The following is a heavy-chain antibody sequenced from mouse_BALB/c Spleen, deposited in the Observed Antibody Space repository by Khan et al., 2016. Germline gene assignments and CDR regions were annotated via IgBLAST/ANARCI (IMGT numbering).Heavy chain of an antibody. CDR3: ARVGYLYGMDY. CDR1: GYSITSGYY. CDR2: ISYDGST. D-gene: IGHD2-2*01. Sequence: EVQLQESGPGLVKPSQSLSLTCPVTGYSITSGYYWNWFRQFPGNKLEWMGYISYDGSTNYNPSLKNRTSITRDTSKSQFFLKLNSVTSEDTATYYCARVGYLYGMDYWGQGTSVTVSS. J-gene: IGHJ4*01. V-gene: IGHV3-6*02.